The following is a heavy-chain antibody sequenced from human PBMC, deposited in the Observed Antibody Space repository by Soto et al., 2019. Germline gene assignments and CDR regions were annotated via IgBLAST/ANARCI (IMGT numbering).Heavy chain of an antibody. D-gene: IGHD6-19*01. CDR3: ARDGYSSGWQPNWFAP. CDR2: ISAYNGNT. Sequence: ASVKVSCKASGYTFTSYGISWVRQAPGQGLEWMGWISAYNGNTNYAQKLQGRVTMTTDTSTSTAYMELRSLRSDDTAVYYCARDGYSSGWQPNWFAPWGQGTLVTVSS. CDR1: GYTFTSYG. J-gene: IGHJ5*02. V-gene: IGHV1-18*01.